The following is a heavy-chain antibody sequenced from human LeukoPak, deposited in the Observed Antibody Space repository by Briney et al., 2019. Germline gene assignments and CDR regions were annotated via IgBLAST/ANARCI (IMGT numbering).Heavy chain of an antibody. V-gene: IGHV4-39*01. J-gene: IGHJ5*02. D-gene: IGHD3-3*01. CDR3: ARQRWSVNWFDP. CDR2: IYYSGST. CDR1: GGSISSSSYY. Sequence: SAETLSLTCTVSGGSISSSSYYWGWIRQPPGKGLEWFGSIYYSGSTYYNPSLKSRVTISVDTYKDQFSLKLSSVTAADTAVYYCARQRWSVNWFDPWGQGTLVTVSS.